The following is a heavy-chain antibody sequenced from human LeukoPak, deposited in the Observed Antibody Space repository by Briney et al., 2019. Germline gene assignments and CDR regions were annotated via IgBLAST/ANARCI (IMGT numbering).Heavy chain of an antibody. D-gene: IGHD3-16*01. CDR2: ISGSDGNT. Sequence: GGSLRLSCAASGFSFSSYAMSWVRQAPGKGLDWVSHISGSDGNTYYADSVKGRFTISRDNSKNSLYLQMSNLRAEDTAVYFCARGGGLDVWGQGATVTVSS. J-gene: IGHJ6*02. V-gene: IGHV3-23*01. CDR1: GFSFSSYA. CDR3: ARGGGLDV.